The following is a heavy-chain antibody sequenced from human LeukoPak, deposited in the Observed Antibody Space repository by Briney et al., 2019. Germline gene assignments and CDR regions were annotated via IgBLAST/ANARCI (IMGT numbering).Heavy chain of an antibody. V-gene: IGHV6-1*01. CDR2: TYYRSKWYN. D-gene: IGHD5-12*01. Sequence: SQTLSLTCAISGDSVSSNSAAWNWIRQSPSRGLEWLGRTYYRSKWYNDYAVSVKSRITINPDTSKNQFSLQLNSVTPEDTAVYYYARDQSEGYSGYDHYYYGMDVWGQGTTVTVSS. CDR3: ARDQSEGYSGYDHYYYGMDV. J-gene: IGHJ6*02. CDR1: GDSVSSNSAA.